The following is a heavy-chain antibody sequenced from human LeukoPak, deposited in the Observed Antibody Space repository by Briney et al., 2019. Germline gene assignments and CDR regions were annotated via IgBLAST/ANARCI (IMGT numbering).Heavy chain of an antibody. J-gene: IGHJ6*03. D-gene: IGHD3-10*01. CDR3: VRSRRGASYYMDV. V-gene: IGHV4-30-2*01. CDR2: IYHSGST. Sequence: PSETLSLTCTVSGGSISSGGYYWSWIRQPPGKGLEWIGYIYHSGSTYYNPSLKSRVTMSVDTSKNQFSLKLSSVTAADTAVYYCVRSRRGASYYMDVWGKGTTVTVSS. CDR1: GGSISSGGYY.